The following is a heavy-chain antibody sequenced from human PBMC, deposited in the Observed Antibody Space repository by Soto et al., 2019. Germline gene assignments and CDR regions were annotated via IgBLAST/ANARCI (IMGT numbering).Heavy chain of an antibody. V-gene: IGHV1-18*01. Sequence: KVCCRASGDTCTSDGLSWGRKVTGQGLEWMGWISAYNGNTYYAQKLQGRVTMTTDTSTSTAYMELRSLRSDDTAVYYCARYGATTAFDYWGQGTLPTVSS. CDR2: ISAYNGNT. CDR3: ARYGATTAFDY. CDR1: GDTCTSDG. J-gene: IGHJ4*02. D-gene: IGHD1-26*01.